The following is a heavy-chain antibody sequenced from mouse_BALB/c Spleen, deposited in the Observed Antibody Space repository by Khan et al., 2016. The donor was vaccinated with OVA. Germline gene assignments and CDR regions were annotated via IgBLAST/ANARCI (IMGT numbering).Heavy chain of an antibody. J-gene: IGHJ4*01. CDR2: ISYSGST. V-gene: IGHV3-2*02. D-gene: IGHD2-3*01. CDR1: GYSITSDYA. Sequence: EVQLVESGPGLVKPSQSLSLTCTVTGYSITSDYAWNWIRQFPGNTLEWMGYISYSGSTNYNPSLKSRISITRDTSKNQFILQLNSVTTEDTATYYFARDGSRYNYAMDYWGQGTSVTVSS. CDR3: ARDGSRYNYAMDY.